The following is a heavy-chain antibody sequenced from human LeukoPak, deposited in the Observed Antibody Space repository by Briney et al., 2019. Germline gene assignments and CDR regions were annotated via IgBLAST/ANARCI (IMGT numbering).Heavy chain of an antibody. V-gene: IGHV3-30*14. CDR1: GFTFSSYA. D-gene: IGHD1-26*01. CDR2: ISYDGSNK. CDR3: ARDKSRSYFAFDY. Sequence: GGSLRLSCAASGFTFSSYAMHWVRQAPGKGLEWVAVISYDGSNKYYADSVKGRFTISRDNSKNTLYLQMNSLRAEDTALYYCARDKSRSYFAFDYWGQGTLVTVSS. J-gene: IGHJ4*02.